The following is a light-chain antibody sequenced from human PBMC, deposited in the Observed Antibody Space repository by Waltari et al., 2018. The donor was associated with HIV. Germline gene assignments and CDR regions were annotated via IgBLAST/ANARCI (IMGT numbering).Light chain of an antibody. CDR2: VNSDGSH. CDR3: QTWVTGILV. J-gene: IGLJ3*02. CDR1: SGHSSYA. Sequence: QLVLSQSPSASASLGASVKLTCTLSSGHSSYAIAWHQQQPEKVPQYLMKVNSDGSHTKGDGFPGRFSGSSSGAERYLTISSLQSEDEADYYCQTWVTGILVVGGGTKLTVL. V-gene: IGLV4-69*01.